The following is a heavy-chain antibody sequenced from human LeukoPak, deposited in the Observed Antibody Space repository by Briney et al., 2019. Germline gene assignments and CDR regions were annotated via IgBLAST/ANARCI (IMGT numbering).Heavy chain of an antibody. J-gene: IGHJ6*03. V-gene: IGHV3-30*02. D-gene: IGHD2-2*01. Sequence: GGSLRLSCAASGFTFSSYGMHWVRQAPGKGLEWVAFIRYYGSNKYYADSVKGRFTISRDNSKNTLYLQMNSLRAEDTAVYYCAKEARRYQLLSYYYYYMDVWGKGTTVTISS. CDR2: IRYYGSNK. CDR1: GFTFSSYG. CDR3: AKEARRYQLLSYYYYYMDV.